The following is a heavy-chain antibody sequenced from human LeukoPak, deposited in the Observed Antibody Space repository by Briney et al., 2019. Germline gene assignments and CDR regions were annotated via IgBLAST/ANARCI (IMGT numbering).Heavy chain of an antibody. CDR3: AKDWHILTGRNCFDP. J-gene: IGHJ5*02. CDR2: ISAYNGNT. D-gene: IGHD3-9*01. V-gene: IGHV1-18*01. Sequence: ASVKVSCKASGYTFTSYGISWVRQAPGQGLEWMGWISAYNGNTNYAQKLQGRVTMTTDTSTSTAYMELRSLRFDDTAIYYCAKDWHILTGRNCFDPWGQGTLVTVSS. CDR1: GYTFTSYG.